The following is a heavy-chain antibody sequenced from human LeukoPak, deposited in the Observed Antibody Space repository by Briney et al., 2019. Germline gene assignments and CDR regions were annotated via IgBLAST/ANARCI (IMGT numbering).Heavy chain of an antibody. Sequence: SGTLSLTCAVSGGSISGSNWWSWVRQPPGKGLEWIGEIYHSGSTNYNPSLKSRVTISVDKSKNQFSLKLSSVTAADTAVYYCARQELWFGANYYGMDVWGQGTTVTVSS. CDR1: GGSISGSNW. D-gene: IGHD3-10*01. CDR2: IYHSGST. V-gene: IGHV4-4*02. CDR3: ARQELWFGANYYGMDV. J-gene: IGHJ6*02.